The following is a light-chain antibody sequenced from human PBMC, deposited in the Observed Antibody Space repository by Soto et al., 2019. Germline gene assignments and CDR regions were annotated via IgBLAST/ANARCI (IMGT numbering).Light chain of an antibody. CDR2: DAS. CDR1: QSVSNTY. CDR3: QHYGRSPGLFT. V-gene: IGKV3-20*01. J-gene: IGKJ3*01. Sequence: EIVLTQSPGTLSLSPGERATLSCRASQSVSNTYLAWYQQKPGQAPRLLIYDASSRATGIPDRFSGSGSGTDFTLTISRLEPEDFAVYYCQHYGRSPGLFTFGPGTKVDTK.